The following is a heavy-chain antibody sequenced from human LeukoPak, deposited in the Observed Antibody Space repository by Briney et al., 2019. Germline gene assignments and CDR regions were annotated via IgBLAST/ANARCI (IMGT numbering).Heavy chain of an antibody. J-gene: IGHJ4*02. V-gene: IGHV4-34*01. CDR3: ARFRPDSSGWSGRHRYFDY. CDR1: GGSFSGYY. Sequence: PSETLSLTCAVYGGSFSGYYWSWIRQPPGKGLECIGQINHSGSTNYNPSLKSRVTISVDTSTNQFSLKLSSVTAADTAVYYCARFRPDSSGWSGRHRYFDYWGEGTLATASS. CDR2: INHSGST. D-gene: IGHD6-19*01.